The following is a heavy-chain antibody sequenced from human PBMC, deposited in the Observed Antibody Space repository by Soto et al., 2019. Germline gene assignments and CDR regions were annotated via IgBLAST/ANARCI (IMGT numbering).Heavy chain of an antibody. CDR1: GYTLSSHW. CDR3: AREPVAGIWFDP. D-gene: IGHD6-19*01. Sequence: GGSVKVSRKASGYTLSSHWIHWGRQAPGQGLEWMGWINSYNGNTNYAQKLQGRVTMTTDTSTSTAYMELRSLRSDDTAVYYCAREPVAGIWFDPWGQGTLVTVSS. CDR2: INSYNGNT. J-gene: IGHJ5*02. V-gene: IGHV1-18*01.